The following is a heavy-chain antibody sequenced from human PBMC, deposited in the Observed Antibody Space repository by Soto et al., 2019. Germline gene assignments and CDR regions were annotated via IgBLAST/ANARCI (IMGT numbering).Heavy chain of an antibody. V-gene: IGHV4-59*08. D-gene: IGHD3-10*01. J-gene: IGHJ4*02. CDR2: IYFNGST. Sequence: QVQLQESGPGLVKPSETLSLTCTVSGDSIIPYYWSWIRQPPGKGLEWIGYIYFNGSTNYNPSLKRRVTISGDTSKNQFSMKLSSVTATDTAGYYWARGRVGELFQPYYFDYWGQGTLVPVSS. CDR1: GDSIIPYY. CDR3: ARGRVGELFQPYYFDY.